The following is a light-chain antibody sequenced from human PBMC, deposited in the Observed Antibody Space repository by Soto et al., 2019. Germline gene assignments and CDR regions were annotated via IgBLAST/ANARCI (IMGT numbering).Light chain of an antibody. CDR3: AAWDDSLNGRV. V-gene: IGLV1-44*01. Sequence: QSVLTQPPSASGTPGHRVTISCSGSRSNIGTYYVSWYQQLPGAAPKLLIYTNNQRPSGVPDRFSGSKSGTSASLAITGLQSEDEADYYCAAWDDSLNGRVFGGGTKLTVL. J-gene: IGLJ3*02. CDR1: RSNIGTYY. CDR2: TNN.